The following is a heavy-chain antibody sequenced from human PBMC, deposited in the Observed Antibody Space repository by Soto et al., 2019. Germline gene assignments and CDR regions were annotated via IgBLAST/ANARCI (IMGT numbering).Heavy chain of an antibody. J-gene: IGHJ4*02. D-gene: IGHD3-10*01. Sequence: PGGFLRLSCAASGFAFSSYGMHWVRQAPGKGLEWVAVISYDGSNKYYADSVKGRFTISRDNSKNTLYLQMNSLRAEDTAVYYCAKDRGYGSGSYYPDYWGQGTLATVSS. V-gene: IGHV3-30*18. CDR1: GFAFSSYG. CDR3: AKDRGYGSGSYYPDY. CDR2: ISYDGSNK.